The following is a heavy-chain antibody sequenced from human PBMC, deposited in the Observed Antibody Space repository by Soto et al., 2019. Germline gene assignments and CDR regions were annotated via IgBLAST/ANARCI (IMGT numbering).Heavy chain of an antibody. V-gene: IGHV5-51*01. D-gene: IGHD1-1*01. CDR2: IYPADSDT. CDR1: GYSFTTSW. J-gene: IGHJ6*02. CDR3: AKTTNATHYYYGMDV. Sequence: GESLKISCKGSGYSFTTSWIAWVRQVPGKGLEWMGVIYPADSDTRYSPSFQGQVTISADRSVSTAYLQWSSLKASDTAIYYCAKTTNATHYYYGMDVWGQGTTVTVSS.